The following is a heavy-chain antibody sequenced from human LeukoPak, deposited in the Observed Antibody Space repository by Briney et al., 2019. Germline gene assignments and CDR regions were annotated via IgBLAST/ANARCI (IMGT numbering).Heavy chain of an antibody. CDR2: ISYDGSNK. J-gene: IGHJ4*02. V-gene: IGHV3-30*03. D-gene: IGHD4-17*01. Sequence: PGGSLRLSCAASGFTFSSYGMHWVRQAPGKGLEWVAVISYDGSNKYYADSVKGRFTISRDNSKNTLYLQMNSLRAEDTAVYYCAREGYGDYDFFDYWGQGTLVTVSS. CDR3: AREGYGDYDFFDY. CDR1: GFTFSSYG.